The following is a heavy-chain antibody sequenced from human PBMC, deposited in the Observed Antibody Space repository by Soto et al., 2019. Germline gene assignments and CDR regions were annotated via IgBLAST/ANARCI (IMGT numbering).Heavy chain of an antibody. CDR1: GHTLTDLS. J-gene: IGHJ3*02. CDR3: ATYYDFWSGYDAFDI. V-gene: IGHV1-24*01. D-gene: IGHD3-3*01. CDR2: FDPEDGET. Sequence: ASVKLSCKASGHTLTDLSMHWARQAPGKGLEWMGGFDPEDGETIYAQKCQGRVTMTEDTSTDTAYMELSSLRSEDTAVYYCATYYDFWSGYDAFDIWGQGTMVTVSS.